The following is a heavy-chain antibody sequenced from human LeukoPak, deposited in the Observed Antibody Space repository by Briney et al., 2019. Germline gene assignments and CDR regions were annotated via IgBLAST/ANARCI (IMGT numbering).Heavy chain of an antibody. Sequence: GASVKVSCKASGYTFTSYDINWVRQATGQGLEWMGWMNPNSGNTGYAQKFQGGVTMTRNTSISTAYMELSSLRSEDTAVYYCATKGYCSSTSCPPVLDYWGQGTLVTVSS. J-gene: IGHJ4*02. CDR3: ATKGYCSSTSCPPVLDY. CDR2: MNPNSGNT. D-gene: IGHD2-2*01. CDR1: GYTFTSYD. V-gene: IGHV1-8*01.